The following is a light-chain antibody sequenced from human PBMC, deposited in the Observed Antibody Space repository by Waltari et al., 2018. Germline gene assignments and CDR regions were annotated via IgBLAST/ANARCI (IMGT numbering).Light chain of an antibody. CDR3: QSYDTSLSVV. CDR2: GST. Sequence: QSVLTQPPSVSGAPGQRVPIPCTGSGPNIGAGYDVHWYQQLPRAAAKLLIYGSTSRPLGVPARFFGSTSGTSASLAITELQAEDEADYYCQSYDTSLSVVFGGGTKLTVL. J-gene: IGLJ3*02. V-gene: IGLV1-40*01. CDR1: GPNIGAGYD.